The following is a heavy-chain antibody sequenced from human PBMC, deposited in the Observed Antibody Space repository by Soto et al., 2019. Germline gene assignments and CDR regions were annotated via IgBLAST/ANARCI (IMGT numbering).Heavy chain of an antibody. CDR2: ISSSSSYT. D-gene: IGHD3-22*01. J-gene: IGHJ5*02. Sequence: GGSLRLSCGASGFTFSDYYMSWIRQAPGKGLEWVSYISSSSSYTNYADSVKGRFTISRDNAKNSLYLQMNSLRAEDTAVYYCARAYYYDSSGPPDWFDPWGQGTLVTVSS. V-gene: IGHV3-11*06. CDR1: GFTFSDYY. CDR3: ARAYYYDSSGPPDWFDP.